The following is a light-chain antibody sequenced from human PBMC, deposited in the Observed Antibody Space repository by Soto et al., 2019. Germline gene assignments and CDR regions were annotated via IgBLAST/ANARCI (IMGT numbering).Light chain of an antibody. CDR1: SSDVGGYNY. J-gene: IGLJ2*01. Sequence: LTHPASVSGSPGQSITISCTGTSSDVGGYNYVSWYQQHPDKAPKLMIFEVSNRPSGVSIRFSGSKSGNTASLTISGLQAEDEADYYCSSYTSSSTLVVFGGGTQLTVL. V-gene: IGLV2-14*01. CDR3: SSYTSSSTLVV. CDR2: EVS.